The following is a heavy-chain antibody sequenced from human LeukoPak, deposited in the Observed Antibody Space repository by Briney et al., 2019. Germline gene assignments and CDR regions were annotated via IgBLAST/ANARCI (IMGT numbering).Heavy chain of an antibody. CDR1: GYTFTRYG. J-gene: IGHJ5*02. CDR3: AGEYYYGSGNLAS. Sequence: ASVKVSCKASGYTFTRYGISSVGQAPGPGLEWMGWISAYNGNTNYAQKLQGRVTMTTDTSTSTAYMELRSLRSDDTAVYYCAGEYYYGSGNLASWGQGTLVTVSS. V-gene: IGHV1-18*01. D-gene: IGHD3-10*01. CDR2: ISAYNGNT.